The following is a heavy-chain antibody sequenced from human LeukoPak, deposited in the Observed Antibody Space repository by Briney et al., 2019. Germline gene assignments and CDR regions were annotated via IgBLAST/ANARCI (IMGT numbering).Heavy chain of an antibody. D-gene: IGHD3-22*01. CDR2: IYYSGST. Sequence: SETLSLTCTVSGGSISSYYWGWIRQPPGKGLEWIGSIYYSGSTYYNPSLKSRVTISVDTSKNQFSLKLSSVTAADTAVYYCARRYTYYYDSSGYYQPWGQGTMVTVSS. CDR1: GGSISSYY. CDR3: ARRYTYYYDSSGYYQP. V-gene: IGHV4-39*07. J-gene: IGHJ3*01.